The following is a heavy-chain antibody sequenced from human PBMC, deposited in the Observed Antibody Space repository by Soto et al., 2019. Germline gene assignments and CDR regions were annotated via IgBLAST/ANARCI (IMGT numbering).Heavy chain of an antibody. CDR2: ITSSSYI. CDR1: GFTFSSYG. Sequence: EVQLVESGGGLVKPGGSLRLSCAASGFTFSSYGMTWLRQAPGKGLEWVSSITSSSYIYYADSVRGRFSISRDNAQNSLFLHMHSLTAEDTAVYYSARFGITGTQYNWFAHWGQGTLVTVSA. CDR3: ARFGITGTQYNWFAH. D-gene: IGHD1-20*01. V-gene: IGHV3-21*01. J-gene: IGHJ5*02.